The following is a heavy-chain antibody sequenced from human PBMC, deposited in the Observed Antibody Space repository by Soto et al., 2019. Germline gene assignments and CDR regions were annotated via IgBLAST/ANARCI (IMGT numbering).Heavy chain of an antibody. J-gene: IGHJ6*03. CDR2: IYYSGST. V-gene: IGHV4-59*08. D-gene: IGHD3-3*01. CDR1: GGSISSYY. Sequence: SETLSLTCTVSGGSISSYYWSWIRQPPGKGLEWIGYIYYSGSTNYNPSLKSRVTISVDTSKNQFSLKLSSVTAADTAVYYCARGYLGDFGGTGGYYYYYMDVWGKGTTVTVSS. CDR3: ARGYLGDFGGTGGYYYYYMDV.